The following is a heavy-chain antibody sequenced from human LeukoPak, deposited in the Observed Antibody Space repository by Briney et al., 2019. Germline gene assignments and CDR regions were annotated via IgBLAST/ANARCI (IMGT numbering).Heavy chain of an antibody. Sequence: PSETLSLTCTVSGVSIGSHYWSWIRQSPGKGREWIGCVYNSGTTVYNPYLPGRVTISVDTSKNQYSLNLRSVTAADAAVYYCARDAYWGQGILVSVSS. J-gene: IGHJ4*02. V-gene: IGHV4-59*11. CDR3: ARDAY. CDR2: VYNSGTT. CDR1: GVSIGSHY.